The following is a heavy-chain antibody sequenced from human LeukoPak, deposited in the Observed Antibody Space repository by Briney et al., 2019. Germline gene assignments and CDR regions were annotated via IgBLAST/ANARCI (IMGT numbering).Heavy chain of an antibody. CDR3: ATESGAVAWAGAFDI. CDR1: GGTFSSYA. J-gene: IGHJ3*02. CDR2: IIPIFGTA. Sequence: SVKVSCKASGGTFSSYAISWVRQAPGQGLEWIGGIIPIFGTANYAQKFQGRVTITADESTSTAYMELSSLRSEDTAVYYCATESGAVAWAGAFDIWGQGTMVTVSS. V-gene: IGHV1-69*13. D-gene: IGHD6-19*01.